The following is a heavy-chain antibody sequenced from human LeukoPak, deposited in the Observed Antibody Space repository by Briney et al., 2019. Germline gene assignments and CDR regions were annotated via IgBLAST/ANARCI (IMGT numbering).Heavy chain of an antibody. CDR2: ISSSSSYI. V-gene: IGHV3-21*01. J-gene: IGHJ3*02. D-gene: IGHD2-2*01. CDR3: VRDRSTSLDDAFDI. CDR1: GFTFSSYS. Sequence: PGGSLRLSCAASGFTFSSYSMNWVRQAPGKGLELVSSISSSSSYIYYADSVKGRFTISRDNAKNSLYLQMNSLRAEDTAVYYCVRDRSTSLDDAFDIWGQGTMVTVSS.